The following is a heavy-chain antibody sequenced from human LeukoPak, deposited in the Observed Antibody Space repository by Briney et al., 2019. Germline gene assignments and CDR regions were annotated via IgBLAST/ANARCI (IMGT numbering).Heavy chain of an antibody. D-gene: IGHD6-13*01. CDR2: ISGSGGST. CDR1: GFTFSSYA. V-gene: IGHV3-23*01. CDR3: AKAMYSSSWYYFDY. Sequence: GGSLRLSCAASGFTFSSYAMSWVRQAPGKGLEWVSAISGSGGSTYYADSVKGQFTISRDNSKNTLYLQMNSLRAEDTAVYYCAKAMYSSSWYYFDYWGQGTLVTVSS. J-gene: IGHJ4*02.